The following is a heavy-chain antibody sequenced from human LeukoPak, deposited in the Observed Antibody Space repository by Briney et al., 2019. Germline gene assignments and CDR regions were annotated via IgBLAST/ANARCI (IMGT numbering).Heavy chain of an antibody. Sequence: SETLSLTCTVSGDSISSSSSYWGWVRQPPGKGLEWIGSIYYSGRPYYSPSLRSRFTMSVDTSKNQFSLKLSSVTAADTAVYYCVRHYYDSTGFDRSYYYYGMDVWGHGTVVTVSS. CDR2: IYYSGRP. J-gene: IGHJ6*02. V-gene: IGHV4-39*01. CDR3: VRHYYDSTGFDRSYYYYGMDV. CDR1: GDSISSSSSY. D-gene: IGHD3-22*01.